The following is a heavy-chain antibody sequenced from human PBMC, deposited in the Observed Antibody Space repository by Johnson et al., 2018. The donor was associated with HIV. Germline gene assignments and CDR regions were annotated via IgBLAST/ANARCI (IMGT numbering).Heavy chain of an antibody. D-gene: IGHD3-16*01. J-gene: IGHJ3*02. V-gene: IGHV3-74*02. Sequence: VQLVESGGGLVQPGGSLRLSCAASGFTFSSYWMHWVRQAPGKGLVWVSRINSDGSSTSYADSVKGRFTISRDNAKNTLYLQVNSLRAEDTAVYYCAKLGLDHRKGFDIWGQGTMVTVSS. CDR2: INSDGSST. CDR1: GFTFSSYW. CDR3: AKLGLDHRKGFDI.